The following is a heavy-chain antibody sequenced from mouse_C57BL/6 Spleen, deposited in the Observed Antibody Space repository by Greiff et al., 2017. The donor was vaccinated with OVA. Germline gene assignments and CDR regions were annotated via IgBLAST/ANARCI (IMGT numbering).Heavy chain of an antibody. Sequence: EVMLVESGGGLVKPGGSLKLSCAASGFTFSDYGMHWVRQAPEKGLEWVAYISSGSSPIYYADTVKGRFTISRDNAKNTLFLQMTSLRSEDTAMYYCARDYDYEDAMDYWGQGTSVTVSS. CDR3: ARDYDYEDAMDY. CDR1: GFTFSDYG. CDR2: ISSGSSPI. V-gene: IGHV5-17*01. J-gene: IGHJ4*01. D-gene: IGHD2-4*01.